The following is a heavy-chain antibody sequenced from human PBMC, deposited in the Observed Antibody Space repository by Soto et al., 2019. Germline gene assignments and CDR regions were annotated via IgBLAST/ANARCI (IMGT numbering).Heavy chain of an antibody. CDR3: VSGISGWYSPSFDY. V-gene: IGHV3-48*03. D-gene: IGHD6-19*01. CDR1: GFTFRSYE. J-gene: IGHJ4*02. Sequence: EVQVVESGGGLVQPGGSLRLSCAASGFTFRSYEMNWVRQAPGKGLEWVAYISSSGSSIYYADSVKGRFTISRNNAKRLLYLQMNSLRAEDTAIYYCVSGISGWYSPSFDYVGQGTLVTVSS. CDR2: ISSSGSSI.